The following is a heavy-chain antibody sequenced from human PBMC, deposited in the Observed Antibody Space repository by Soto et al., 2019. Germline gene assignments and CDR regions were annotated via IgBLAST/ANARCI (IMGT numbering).Heavy chain of an antibody. Sequence: PSETLSLTCTVSGGSISTYYWSWIRQPLGKGLEWIGYIYYSGIANYNPSLKSRVTISVDTSKNQFSLKLRSVTAADTAVYYCARGDSNTWYLGYLDNWGQGALVTRLL. CDR2: IYYSGIA. J-gene: IGHJ4*02. CDR3: ARGDSNTWYLGYLDN. D-gene: IGHD6-13*01. CDR1: GGSISTYY. V-gene: IGHV4-59*01.